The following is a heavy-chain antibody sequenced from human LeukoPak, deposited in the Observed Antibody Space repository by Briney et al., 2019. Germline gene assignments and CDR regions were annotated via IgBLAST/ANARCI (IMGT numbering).Heavy chain of an antibody. D-gene: IGHD2-2*01. CDR1: GGSFSGYY. V-gene: IGHV4-34*01. Sequence: SETLSLTCAVYGGSFSGYYWSWIRQPPGKGLEWIGEINHSGSTNYNPSLKSRVTISVDTCKNQFSLKLSSVTAADTAVYYCARGVVPAARGYAFDIWGQGTMVTVSS. CDR3: ARGVVPAARGYAFDI. CDR2: INHSGST. J-gene: IGHJ3*02.